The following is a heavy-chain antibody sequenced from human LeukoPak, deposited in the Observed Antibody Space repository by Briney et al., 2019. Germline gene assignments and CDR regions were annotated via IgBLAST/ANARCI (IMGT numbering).Heavy chain of an antibody. CDR1: GYSISSGHY. CDR3: ARDVYGSHDY. CDR2: IYESGNT. V-gene: IGHV4-38-2*02. D-gene: IGHD6-19*01. Sequence: SETLSLTCSVSGYSISSGHYWGWIRQPPGKGLEWIGTIYESGNTYYNPSLKSRVTISVDTSKNQLYLKVSSVTAADTAVYYCARDVYGSHDYWGQGTLVTVSS. J-gene: IGHJ4*02.